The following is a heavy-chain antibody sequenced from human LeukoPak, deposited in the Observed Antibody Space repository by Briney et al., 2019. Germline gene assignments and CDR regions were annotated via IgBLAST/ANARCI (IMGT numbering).Heavy chain of an antibody. D-gene: IGHD4-23*01. V-gene: IGHV1-8*01. CDR1: GYTFTSYD. Sequence: ASMKVSCKASGYTFTSYDINWVRQATGQGLEWMGWMNPNSGNTGYAQKFQGRVTMTRNTSIRTAYMELSSLRSEDTAVYYCARVRLGNSGVDYWGQGTLVTVSS. CDR3: ARVRLGNSGVDY. J-gene: IGHJ4*02. CDR2: MNPNSGNT.